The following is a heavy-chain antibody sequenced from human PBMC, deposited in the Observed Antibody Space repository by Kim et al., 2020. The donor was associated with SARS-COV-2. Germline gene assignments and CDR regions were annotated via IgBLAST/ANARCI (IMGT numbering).Heavy chain of an antibody. Sequence: AESGKGRFTISRANAKNSLYLQMHSLRDEDTAVYYCAREDYYGSGSYDYWGQGTLVTVSS. V-gene: IGHV3-48*02. D-gene: IGHD3-10*01. J-gene: IGHJ4*02. CDR3: AREDYYGSGSYDY.